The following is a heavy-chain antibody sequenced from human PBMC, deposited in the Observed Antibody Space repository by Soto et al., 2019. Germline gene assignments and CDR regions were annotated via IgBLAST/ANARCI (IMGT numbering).Heavy chain of an antibody. V-gene: IGHV3-33*01. Sequence: PGGSLRLSCAASGFTFSSYGMHWVRQAPGKGLEWVAVIWYDGSNKYYADSVKGRFTISRDNSKNTLYLQMNSLRAEDTAVYYCARDRVWFGSRDAFDIWGQGTMVTVSS. J-gene: IGHJ3*02. CDR3: ARDRVWFGSRDAFDI. D-gene: IGHD3-10*01. CDR2: IWYDGSNK. CDR1: GFTFSSYG.